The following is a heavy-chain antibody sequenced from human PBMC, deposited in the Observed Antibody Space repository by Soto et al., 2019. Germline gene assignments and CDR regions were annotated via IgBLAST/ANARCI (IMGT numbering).Heavy chain of an antibody. D-gene: IGHD3-22*01. Sequence: QVQLVQSGGEVKKPGASVKVSCKASGYTFTTYGITWVRQAPGQGLEYLGWISTYNGNTDFAQRVQNRLTLTTDTSTGTAYMELRSLRPDDTAVYYCARAKVLITPNWFDPWGQGTLVTVSS. J-gene: IGHJ5*02. V-gene: IGHV1-18*01. CDR3: ARAKVLITPNWFDP. CDR1: GYTFTTYG. CDR2: ISTYNGNT.